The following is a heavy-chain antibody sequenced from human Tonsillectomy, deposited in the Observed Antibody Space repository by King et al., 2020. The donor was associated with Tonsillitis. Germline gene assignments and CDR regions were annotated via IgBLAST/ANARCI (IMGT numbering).Heavy chain of an antibody. CDR1: GFTFSSYG. CDR2: IWYDGSNK. V-gene: IGHV3-33*01. J-gene: IGHJ4*02. Sequence: VQLVESGGGVVQPGRSLRLSCAASGFTFSSYGMHWVRQAPGKGLEWVAVIWYDGSNKYYADSVKGRFTISRDNSKNTLYLQMNSLRAEDTAVYYCARQFYDSLTGYPVEYWGQGTLVTVSS. D-gene: IGHD3-9*01. CDR3: ARQFYDSLTGYPVEY.